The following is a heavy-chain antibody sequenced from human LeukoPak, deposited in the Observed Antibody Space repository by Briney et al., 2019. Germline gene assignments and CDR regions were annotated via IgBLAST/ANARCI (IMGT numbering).Heavy chain of an antibody. CDR3: ARVGEMVHYVWGNYRKRNWFDP. CDR1: GYTFTSYG. Sequence: GASVKVSCKASGYTFTSYGISWVRQAPGQGLEWLGWINTYNGNINYAQKVQDRVTMTTDTSTTTAYMELRSLRSDDTALYYCARVGEMVHYVWGNYRKRNWFDPWGQGTLVTVSS. CDR2: INTYNGNI. D-gene: IGHD3-16*02. V-gene: IGHV1-18*01. J-gene: IGHJ5*02.